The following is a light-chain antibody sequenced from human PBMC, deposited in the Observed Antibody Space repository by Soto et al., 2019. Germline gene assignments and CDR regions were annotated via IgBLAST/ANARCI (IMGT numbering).Light chain of an antibody. V-gene: IGKV3-11*01. CDR3: QERSNWPLTWT. J-gene: IGKJ1*01. Sequence: EIVLTQSPATLSLSPGEKATLSCRASQSVSSYLAWYQQKPGQAPRLLIYDASNRATGIPARFSGSGSGTDFTLTISSLAPEDFAVYYCQERSNWPLTWTFGHGTKVEIK. CDR1: QSVSSY. CDR2: DAS.